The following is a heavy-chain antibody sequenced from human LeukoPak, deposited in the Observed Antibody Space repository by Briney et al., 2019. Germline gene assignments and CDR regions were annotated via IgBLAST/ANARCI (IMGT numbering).Heavy chain of an antibody. CDR1: GDTFTTYW. J-gene: IGHJ5*02. CDR3: ARWLVVGDPWGFDP. Sequence: GESLKISCKGSGDTFTTYWIGWVRQMPGKGLEWMGIIYPDDSDTRYSPPFRGQVTISADKSIDTAYLQWSSLKASDSAIYYCARWLVVGDPWGFDPWGQGTLVTVSS. D-gene: IGHD2-15*01. V-gene: IGHV5-51*01. CDR2: IYPDDSDT.